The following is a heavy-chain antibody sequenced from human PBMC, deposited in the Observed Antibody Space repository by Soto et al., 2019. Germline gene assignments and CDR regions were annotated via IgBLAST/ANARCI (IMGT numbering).Heavy chain of an antibody. D-gene: IGHD6-13*01. CDR2: IIPIFGTA. Sequence: QVQLVQSGAEVKKPGSSVKVSCKASGGTFSSYAISWVRQAPAQGLEWMGGIIPIFGTANYAQKFQGRVTITADDSTSTAYMELSSLRSEDTAVYYCARDRDHSYSSSWYRPYNWFDPWGQGTLVTVSS. J-gene: IGHJ5*02. V-gene: IGHV1-69*01. CDR1: GGTFSSYA. CDR3: ARDRDHSYSSSWYRPYNWFDP.